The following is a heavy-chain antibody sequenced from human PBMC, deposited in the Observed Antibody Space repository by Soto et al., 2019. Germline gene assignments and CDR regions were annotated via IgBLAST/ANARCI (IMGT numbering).Heavy chain of an antibody. CDR3: ARQVEMATILTRGYYYYGMDV. D-gene: IGHD5-12*01. J-gene: IGHJ6*02. CDR2: INPSGGST. V-gene: IGHV1-46*01. CDR1: GYTFTSYY. Sequence: GASVKVSCKASGYTFTSYYMHWVRQAPGRGLEWMGIINPSGGSTSYAQKFQGRVTMTRDTSTSTVYMELSSLRSEDTAVYYCARQVEMATILTRGYYYYGMDVWGQGTTVTVSS.